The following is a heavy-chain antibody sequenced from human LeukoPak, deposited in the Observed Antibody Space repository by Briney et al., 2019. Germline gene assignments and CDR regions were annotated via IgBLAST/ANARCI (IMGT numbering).Heavy chain of an antibody. CDR3: ARGSGIAVAGTEDYYMHV. CDR2: IIPIFGTA. CDR1: GGTFSSYA. J-gene: IGHJ6*03. D-gene: IGHD6-19*01. V-gene: IGHV1-69*05. Sequence: SVKVSCKASGGTFSSYAISWVRQAPGQGLEWMGGIIPIFGTANYAQKFQGRVTITTDESTSTAYMELSSLRSEDTAVYYCARGSGIAVAGTEDYYMHVWGKGTTVTVSS.